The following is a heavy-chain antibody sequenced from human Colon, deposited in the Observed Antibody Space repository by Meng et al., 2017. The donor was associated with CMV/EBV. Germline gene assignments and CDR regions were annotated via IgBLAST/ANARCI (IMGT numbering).Heavy chain of an antibody. CDR2: TSNSGGST. CDR3: PTVAGARPQTVHPPLPAMGVDSFDP. Sequence: GGSLRLSCAASGFTFSTYAMSWVRQAPGKGLEWVSGTSNSGGSTYYADSVKGRLTISRHNSKNALYTVREIRSVPRGGIVVEPTVAGARPQTVHPPLPAMGVDSFDPWGQRTLVTVSS. D-gene: IGHD2-21*01. J-gene: IGHJ5*02. V-gene: IGHV3-23*01. CDR1: GFTFSTYA.